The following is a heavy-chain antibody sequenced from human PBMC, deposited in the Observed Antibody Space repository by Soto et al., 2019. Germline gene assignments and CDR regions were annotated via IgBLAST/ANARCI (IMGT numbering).Heavy chain of an antibody. CDR1: GGSISSGGYY. Sequence: QVQLQESGPGLVKPSQTLSLTCTVSGGSISSGGYYWSRIRQHTGKGLEWIGYIYYSGSTYYNPSLKSRVTISVDSSKSQCSLKLIPVTAADTPVYYCAREPSIWGQGTLVTVSS. CDR3: AREPSI. V-gene: IGHV4-31*03. CDR2: IYYSGST. J-gene: IGHJ4*02.